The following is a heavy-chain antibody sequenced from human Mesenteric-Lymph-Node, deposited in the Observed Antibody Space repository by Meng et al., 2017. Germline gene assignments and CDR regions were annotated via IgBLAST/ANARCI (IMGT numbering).Heavy chain of an antibody. Sequence: QGEAGAEGSKTGASVKVSCKASGSTFTDYYMPWVRQAPGQGLEWMGRINPNSGGTHYAQKFQGRVTMTRDTSITTAYMELSRLRSDDTAVYYCARSMGSGGWYVDYWGQGTLVTVSS. V-gene: IGHV1-2*06. J-gene: IGHJ4*02. CDR1: GSTFTDYY. CDR3: ARSMGSGGWYVDY. CDR2: INPNSGGT. D-gene: IGHD6-19*01.